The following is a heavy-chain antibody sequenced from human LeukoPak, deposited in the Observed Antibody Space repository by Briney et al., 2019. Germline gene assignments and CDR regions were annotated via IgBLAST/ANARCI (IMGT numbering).Heavy chain of an antibody. Sequence: SETLSLTCAVYGGSFSGYYWSWIRQPPGKGLEWIGEINHSGGTNYNPSLKSRVTISVDTSKNQFSLKLSSVTAADTAVYYCARAGYSYGSYYYYYMDVWGKGTTVTVSS. V-gene: IGHV4-34*01. J-gene: IGHJ6*03. D-gene: IGHD5-18*01. CDR1: GGSFSGYY. CDR3: ARAGYSYGSYYYYYMDV. CDR2: INHSGGT.